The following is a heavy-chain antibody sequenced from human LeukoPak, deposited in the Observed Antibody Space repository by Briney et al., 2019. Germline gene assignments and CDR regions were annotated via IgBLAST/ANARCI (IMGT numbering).Heavy chain of an antibody. CDR3: ARSLVVPAAPFDY. V-gene: IGHV3-30-3*01. J-gene: IGHJ4*02. Sequence: PGGSLRLSCAASGFTFSSYAMHWVRQAPGKGLEWVAVISYDGSNKYYADSVKGRFTISRDNSKNTLYLQMNSLRAEDTAVYYCARSLVVPAAPFDYWGQGTLVTVSS. CDR2: ISYDGSNK. CDR1: GFTFSSYA. D-gene: IGHD2-2*01.